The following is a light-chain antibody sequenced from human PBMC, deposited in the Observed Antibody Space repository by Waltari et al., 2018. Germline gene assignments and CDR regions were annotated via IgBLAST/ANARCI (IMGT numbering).Light chain of an antibody. CDR2: GAS. CDR3: QQYGTSPRNT. V-gene: IGKV3-20*01. Sequence: EIVLTPSPGTLSLSPGERATLSCRASQSVTSSYLAWYQQKPGQAPRLLIYGASSRATGIPDRFSGSGSGTDFTLTISRLEPEDFAVYYCQQYGTSPRNTFGQGTKLQIK. CDR1: QSVTSSY. J-gene: IGKJ2*01.